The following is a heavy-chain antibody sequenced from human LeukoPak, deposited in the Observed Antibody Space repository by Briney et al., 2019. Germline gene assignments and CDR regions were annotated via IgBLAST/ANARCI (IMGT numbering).Heavy chain of an antibody. CDR1: GFTFSSYA. CDR2: ISYDGSNK. Sequence: GGSLRLSCAASGFTFSSYAMHWVRQAPGKGLEWVAVISYDGSNKYYADSVKGRFTISRDNSKNTLYLQMNSLRAEVTAVYYCARDLPLWDIVATMDSYGMDVWGQGTTVTVSS. J-gene: IGHJ6*02. CDR3: ARDLPLWDIVATMDSYGMDV. V-gene: IGHV3-30-3*01. D-gene: IGHD5-12*01.